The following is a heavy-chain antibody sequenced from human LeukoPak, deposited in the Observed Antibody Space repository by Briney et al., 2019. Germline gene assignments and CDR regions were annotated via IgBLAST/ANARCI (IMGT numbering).Heavy chain of an antibody. V-gene: IGHV4-38-2*01. Sequence: KTSETLSLTCAVSGYSISSGYYWGWIRQPPGKGLEWIGSIYHSGSTYYNPSLKSRVTISVDTSKNQFSLKLTSVTAADTAVYYCARLRPKIVVVPKSDYWGQGTLVTVSS. CDR3: ARLRPKIVVVPKSDY. CDR2: IYHSGST. J-gene: IGHJ4*02. CDR1: GYSISSGYY. D-gene: IGHD2-2*01.